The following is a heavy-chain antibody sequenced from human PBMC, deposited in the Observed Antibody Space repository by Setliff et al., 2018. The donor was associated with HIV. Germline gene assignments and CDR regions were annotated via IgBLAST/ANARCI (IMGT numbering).Heavy chain of an antibody. CDR2: FDPEDGET. V-gene: IGHV1-24*01. J-gene: IGHJ3*02. Sequence: GASVKVSCKVSGYTLTELSMHWVRQAPGKGLEWMGVFDPEDGETIYAQKFQGRVTMTEDTSTDTAYMELSSLRSEDTAVYYCATAPYSSSLFDIWGQGTMVTV. D-gene: IGHD6-6*01. CDR3: ATAPYSSSLFDI. CDR1: GYTLTELS.